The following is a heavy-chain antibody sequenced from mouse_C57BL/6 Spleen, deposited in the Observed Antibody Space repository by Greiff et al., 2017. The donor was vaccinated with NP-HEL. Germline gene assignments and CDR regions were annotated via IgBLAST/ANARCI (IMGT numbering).Heavy chain of an antibody. CDR3: ARSRVYDGYSFDY. Sequence: VQLQQPGAELVMPGASVKLSCKASGYTFTSYWMHWVKQRPGQGLEWIGEIDPSDSYTNYNQKFKGKSTLTVDKSSSTAYMQLSSLTSEDSAVYYCARSRVYDGYSFDYWGQGTTLTVSS. D-gene: IGHD2-3*01. J-gene: IGHJ2*01. CDR1: GYTFTSYW. CDR2: IDPSDSYT. V-gene: IGHV1-69*01.